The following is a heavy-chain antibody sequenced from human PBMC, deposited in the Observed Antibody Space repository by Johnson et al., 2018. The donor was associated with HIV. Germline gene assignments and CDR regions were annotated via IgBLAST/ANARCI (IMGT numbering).Heavy chain of an antibody. D-gene: IGHD4-17*01. CDR2: ISYDGSNK. J-gene: IGHJ3*02. V-gene: IGHV3-30*03. CDR3: AREDTTAPAAFDI. CDR1: GFTFSSYG. Sequence: QVLLVESGGGVVQPGRSLRLSCAASGFTFSSYGMHWVRQAPGKGLEWVAVISYDGSNKYYAAAVKGRFTISRDNTKNTLYLQMNSLRADDMAVYYCAREDTTAPAAFDIWGQGTMVTVSS.